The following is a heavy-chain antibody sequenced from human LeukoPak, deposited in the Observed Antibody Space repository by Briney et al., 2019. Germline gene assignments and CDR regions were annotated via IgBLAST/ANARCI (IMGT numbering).Heavy chain of an antibody. CDR1: GYTFTSYY. CDR2: INPSGGST. J-gene: IGHJ3*02. V-gene: IGHV1-46*01. Sequence: ASVKVSCKASGYTFTSYYMHWVRQAPGQGLEWMGIINPSGGSTSYAQKFQGRVTMTRDTSTSTVYMELSSLRSEDTAVYYCARDSLVVTARENAFDIWGQGTMVTVSS. D-gene: IGHD2-21*02. CDR3: ARDSLVVTARENAFDI.